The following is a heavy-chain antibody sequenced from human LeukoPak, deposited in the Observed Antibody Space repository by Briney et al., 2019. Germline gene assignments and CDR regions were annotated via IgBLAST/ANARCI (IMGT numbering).Heavy chain of an antibody. CDR1: GFTFSDYY. CDR3: ARVSCSSTSCYDGVYYYYGMDV. CDR2: ISSSGSTI. V-gene: IGHV3-11*01. D-gene: IGHD2-2*01. Sequence: GGALRLSCAASGFTFSDYYMSWIRQAPGKGLEWVSYISSSGSTIYYADSVKGRFTISRDNAKNSLYLQMNSLRAEDTAVYYCARVSCSSTSCYDGVYYYYGMDVWGQGTTVTVSS. J-gene: IGHJ6*02.